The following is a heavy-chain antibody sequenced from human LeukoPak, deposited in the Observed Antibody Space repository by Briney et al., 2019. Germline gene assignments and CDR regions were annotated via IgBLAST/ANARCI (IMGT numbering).Heavy chain of an antibody. J-gene: IGHJ4*02. D-gene: IGHD1-26*01. CDR3: ARDSVYSGSSLDY. Sequence: PLETLSLTCAVSGDSISSGGYSWSWIRQPPGKGLEWIGYIYYSGSTYYNPSLESRVTISVDTSKNQFSLKLSSVTAADTAVYYCARDSVYSGSSLDYWGQGALVTVSS. CDR2: IYYSGST. V-gene: IGHV4-30-4*07. CDR1: GDSISSGGYS.